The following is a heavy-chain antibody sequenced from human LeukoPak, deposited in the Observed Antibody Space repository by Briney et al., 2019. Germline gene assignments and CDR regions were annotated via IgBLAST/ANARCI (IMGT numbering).Heavy chain of an antibody. V-gene: IGHV3-48*04. CDR1: GFTFSSYW. Sequence: GGSLRLSCAASGFTFSSYWMHWVRQAPGKGLEWVSYISSSSSTIYYADSVKGRFTISRDNAKNSLYLQMNSLRAEDTAVYYCAREGLSSTRHYDYVWGSYRYPFLDYWGQGTLVTVSS. J-gene: IGHJ4*02. CDR3: AREGLSSTRHYDYVWGSYRYPFLDY. CDR2: ISSSSSTI. D-gene: IGHD3-16*02.